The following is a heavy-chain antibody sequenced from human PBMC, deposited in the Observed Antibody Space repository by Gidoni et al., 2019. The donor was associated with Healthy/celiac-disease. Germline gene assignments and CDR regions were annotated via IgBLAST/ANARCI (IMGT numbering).Heavy chain of an antibody. CDR1: GGSISSSSYY. CDR3: ARLFSGWTPRSYWYFDL. V-gene: IGHV4-39*07. J-gene: IGHJ2*01. D-gene: IGHD6-19*01. CDR2: IYYSGST. Sequence: QLQLQESGPGLVKPSETLSLTCTVSGGSISSSSYYWGWIRQPPGKGLEWIGSIYYSGSTYYNPSLKSRVTISVDTSKNQFSLKLSSVTAADTAVYYCARLFSGWTPRSYWYFDLWGRGTLVTVSS.